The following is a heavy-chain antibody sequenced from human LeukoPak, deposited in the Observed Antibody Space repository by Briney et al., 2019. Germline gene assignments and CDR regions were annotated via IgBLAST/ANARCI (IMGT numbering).Heavy chain of an antibody. CDR1: GFTFSTYS. CDR3: ASRLEIPVAGIRVDYFDY. J-gene: IGHJ4*02. D-gene: IGHD6-19*01. V-gene: IGHV3-21*01. CDR2: ISSSSSYI. Sequence: GGSLRLSCAASGFTFSTYSMIWVRQAPGKGLEWVSSISSSSSYIYYADSVKGRFTISRDTARNSLSLQMNSLRAEDTAVYYCASRLEIPVAGIRVDYFDYWGQGTLVTVSS.